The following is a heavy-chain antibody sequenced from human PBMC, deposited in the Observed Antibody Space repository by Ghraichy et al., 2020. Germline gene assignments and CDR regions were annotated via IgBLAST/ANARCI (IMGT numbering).Heavy chain of an antibody. D-gene: IGHD3-22*01. Sequence: GGSLRLSCAASGFTFSRYGMQWVRQAPGKGLEWVAVTSYDGSNKNYADSVKGRFTISRDNSKNTLYLQMNSLRAEDTAVYYCAKEKDSSGYYSFRGDYYGMDVWGQGTTVTVSS. J-gene: IGHJ6*02. CDR1: GFTFSRYG. CDR2: TSYDGSNK. CDR3: AKEKDSSGYYSFRGDYYGMDV. V-gene: IGHV3-30*18.